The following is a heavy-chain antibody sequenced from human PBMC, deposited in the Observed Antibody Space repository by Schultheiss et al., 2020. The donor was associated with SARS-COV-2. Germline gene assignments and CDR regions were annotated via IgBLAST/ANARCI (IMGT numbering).Heavy chain of an antibody. CDR2: IYPGDSDT. V-gene: IGHV5-51*01. CDR1: GYSFTSYW. Sequence: KVSCKGSGYSFTSYWIGWVRQMPGKGLEWMGIIYPGDSDTRYSPSFQGQVTMSVDKSITTAYLQWNSLKASDTAIYFCARQANYGLFDYWGQGTLVTVSS. J-gene: IGHJ4*02. D-gene: IGHD3-10*01. CDR3: ARQANYGLFDY.